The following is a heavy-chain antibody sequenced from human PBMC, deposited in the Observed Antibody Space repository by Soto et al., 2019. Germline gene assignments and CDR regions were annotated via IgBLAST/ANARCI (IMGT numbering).Heavy chain of an antibody. Sequence: QVPLQLSGPGLMEPSQTLSLTCAISGDSVSSNSAGWNWVRQTPSRGLEWLGRTYYKSKWFNNYAASVKSRITINPDTSQNQFSLHLDAVAPEDTAVYFCARGSWDDVRGHYYMDVWGKGTTVTVSS. CDR2: TYYKSKWFN. CDR1: GDSVSSNSAG. V-gene: IGHV6-1*01. CDR3: ARGSWDDVRGHYYMDV. D-gene: IGHD3-16*01. J-gene: IGHJ6*03.